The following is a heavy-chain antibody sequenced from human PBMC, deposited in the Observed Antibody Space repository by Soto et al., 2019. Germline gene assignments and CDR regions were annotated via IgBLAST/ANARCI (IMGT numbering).Heavy chain of an antibody. Sequence: PSETLSLTCTVSGGSISRSSYYWGWIRQPPGKGLEWIGNIYYSGNTYYNPSLQSRVTISVDTSKNQFSLKLTSATDADTAVYYCARRITRNERFDYWGQGALVTVSS. CDR3: ARRITRNERFDY. D-gene: IGHD1-20*01. CDR1: GGSISRSSYY. V-gene: IGHV4-39*01. CDR2: IYYSGNT. J-gene: IGHJ4*02.